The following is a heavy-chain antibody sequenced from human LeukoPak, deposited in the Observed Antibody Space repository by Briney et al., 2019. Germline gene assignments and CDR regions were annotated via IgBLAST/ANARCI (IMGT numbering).Heavy chain of an antibody. CDR3: ARDAYCSSTSCYGDY. CDR1: GFTFRDYY. D-gene: IGHD2-2*01. Sequence: GGSLRLSCAAYGFTFRDYYMSWIRQAPGKGLEWVSYISSRGSTIYYADSVKGRFTISRDNAKNSLYLQMNSLRAEDTAVYYCARDAYCSSTSCYGDYWGQGTLVTVSS. J-gene: IGHJ4*02. CDR2: ISSRGSTI. V-gene: IGHV3-11*01.